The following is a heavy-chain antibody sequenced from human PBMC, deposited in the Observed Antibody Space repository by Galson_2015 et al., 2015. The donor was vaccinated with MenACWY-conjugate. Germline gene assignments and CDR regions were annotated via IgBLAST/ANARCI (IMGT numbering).Heavy chain of an antibody. Sequence: LFLPCTVSGGSLSSYYWSWSRQPPGKGLEWIGYIYYSGSTNYNPSLKSRVTISVDTSKYQFSLKLSSVTAADTAVYYCARDRLAAAGTYYYYYMDVWGKGTTVTVSS. V-gene: IGHV4-59*01. CDR3: ARDRLAAAGTYYYYYMDV. CDR2: IYYSGST. CDR1: GGSLSSYY. J-gene: IGHJ6*03. D-gene: IGHD6-13*01.